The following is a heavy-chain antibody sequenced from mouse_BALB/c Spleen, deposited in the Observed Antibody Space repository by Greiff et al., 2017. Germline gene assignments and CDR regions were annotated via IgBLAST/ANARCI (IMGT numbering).Heavy chain of an antibody. Sequence: EVKLVESGPGLVKPSQSLSLTCTVTGYSITSDYAWNWIRQFPGNKLEWMGYISYSGSTSYNPSLKSRISITRDTSKNQFFLQLNSVTTEDTATYYCASGNYGFYAMDYWGQGTSVTVSS. CDR2: ISYSGST. CDR3: ASGNYGFYAMDY. D-gene: IGHD2-1*01. CDR1: GYSITSDYA. V-gene: IGHV3-2*02. J-gene: IGHJ4*01.